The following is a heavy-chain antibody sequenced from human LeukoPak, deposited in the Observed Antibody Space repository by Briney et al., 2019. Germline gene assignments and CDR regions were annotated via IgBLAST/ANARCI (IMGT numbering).Heavy chain of an antibody. CDR1: GLTFSSYS. D-gene: IGHD3-10*01. J-gene: IGHJ4*02. Sequence: GGSLRLSCAASGLTFSSYSMNWVRQAPGKGLEWVSYISSSSSTIYYADSVKGRFTISRDNAKNSLYLQMNSLRAEDTAVYYCARAKPKNMVRGLIMRRESRYYFDYWGQGTLVTVSS. CDR3: ARAKPKNMVRGLIMRRESRYYFDY. CDR2: ISSSSSTI. V-gene: IGHV3-48*04.